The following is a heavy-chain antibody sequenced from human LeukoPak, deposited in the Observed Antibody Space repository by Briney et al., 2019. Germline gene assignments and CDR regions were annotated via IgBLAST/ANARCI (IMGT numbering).Heavy chain of an antibody. CDR1: GYTFTSYY. V-gene: IGHV1-46*01. D-gene: IGHD3-10*01. J-gene: IGHJ4*02. Sequence: ASVKVSCKASGYTFTSYYMHWVRQAPGQGLEWMGIINPSGGSTSYAQKFQGRVTMTRDTSTSTVYMELSSLRSEGTAVYYCAREGLTMVRGVIITNYFDYWGQGTLVTVSS. CDR3: AREGLTMVRGVIITNYFDY. CDR2: INPSGGST.